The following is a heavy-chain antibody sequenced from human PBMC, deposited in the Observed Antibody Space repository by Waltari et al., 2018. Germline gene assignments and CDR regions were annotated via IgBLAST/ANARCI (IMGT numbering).Heavy chain of an antibody. V-gene: IGHV4-34*02. CDR3: VRLEDCTGPGGHCYSGDPFALDV. CDR1: GGSFSGYY. Sequence: QVQLQQWGAGLLQSSETLSLTCAVYGGSFSGYYWGWVRQPPGKGLEWIGAINHAGYTTHHPSLRSRVTMSADMSKSQFSLKLNSVTAADTAVYYCVRLEDCTGPGGHCYSGDPFALDVWGQGTTVTVSS. J-gene: IGHJ6*02. D-gene: IGHD2-15*01. CDR2: INHAGYT.